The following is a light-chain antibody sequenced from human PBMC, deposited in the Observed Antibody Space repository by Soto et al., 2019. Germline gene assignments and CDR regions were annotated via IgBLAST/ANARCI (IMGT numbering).Light chain of an antibody. V-gene: IGKV3D-20*02. J-gene: IGKJ1*01. CDR3: KQRSNWPRT. Sequence: EIVMTQSPATLSVSPGERATLSCRASQSVSSSSLAWYQQRPGQAPRLLIYGTYSRATGIPDRFSGSGSGTDFTLTIRRLEPEDFAVYYCKQRSNWPRTFGQGTKVDIK. CDR1: QSVSSSS. CDR2: GTY.